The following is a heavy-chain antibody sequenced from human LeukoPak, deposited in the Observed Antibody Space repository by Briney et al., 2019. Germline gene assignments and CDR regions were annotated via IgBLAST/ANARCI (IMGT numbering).Heavy chain of an antibody. D-gene: IGHD1-1*01. J-gene: IGHJ4*02. Sequence: GGSLRLSCAASGFIFGNYPMSWVRQAPGKGLEWVSDISGSGGSTNSADSVKGRFTISRDNSKNTLYVQLNSLRAEDTAVYYCAKARGATGNWYLGYWGQGTLVTVSS. CDR2: ISGSGGST. CDR3: AKARGATGNWYLGY. CDR1: GFIFGNYP. V-gene: IGHV3-23*01.